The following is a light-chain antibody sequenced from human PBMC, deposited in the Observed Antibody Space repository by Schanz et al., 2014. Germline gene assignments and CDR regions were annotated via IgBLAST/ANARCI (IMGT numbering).Light chain of an antibody. Sequence: QSVLTQPPSVSGAPGQRVTISCTGSSSNLGASYDVQWYQQLPGTAPKLLVYGNSNRPSGVPDRFSGSKSDTSASLAISGLQSEDEADYYCAAWDDSLNGWVFGGGTKLTVL. J-gene: IGLJ3*02. V-gene: IGLV1-40*01. CDR3: AAWDDSLNGWV. CDR1: SSNLGASYD. CDR2: GNS.